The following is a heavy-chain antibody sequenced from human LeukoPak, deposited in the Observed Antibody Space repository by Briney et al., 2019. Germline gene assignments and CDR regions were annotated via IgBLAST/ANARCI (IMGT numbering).Heavy chain of an antibody. CDR3: ARGRVSSSTWYSTYYYFYYMDF. V-gene: IGHV4-59*01. CDR1: DDSITMYY. J-gene: IGHJ6*03. CDR2: VDHTGTT. Sequence: SETLSLTCTVSDDSITMYYWTWIRQPPGKGLEWIVYVDHTGTTNFQPSLYGRVCISRDTSNNFFSLRLRSVTGADTAVYFCARGRVSSSTWYSTYYYFYYMDFWGKGTTVTVSS. D-gene: IGHD4-11*01.